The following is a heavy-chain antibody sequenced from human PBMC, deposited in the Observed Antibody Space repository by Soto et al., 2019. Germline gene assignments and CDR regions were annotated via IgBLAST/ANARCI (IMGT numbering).Heavy chain of an antibody. CDR1: GGTFSSYA. D-gene: IGHD1-26*01. V-gene: IGHV1-69*13. CDR3: ARAADKSWELHNNDAFDI. Sequence: SVKVSCKASGGTFSSYAISWVRQAPGQGLEWMGGIIPIFGTANYAQKFQGRVTITADESTSTAYMELSSLRSGDTAVYYCARAADKSWELHNNDAFDIWGQGTMVTVSS. CDR2: IIPIFGTA. J-gene: IGHJ3*02.